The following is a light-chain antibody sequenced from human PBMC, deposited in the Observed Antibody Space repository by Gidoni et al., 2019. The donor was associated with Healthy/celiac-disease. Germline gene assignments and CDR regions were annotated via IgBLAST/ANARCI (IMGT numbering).Light chain of an antibody. Sequence: DIQMTQSPSSVSASVGDRVTITCRASQGINSWLAWYQQKPGKAPKLLIYAASSLQSGVPSRFSGSGSGTDFTLTISSLQPEDFAAYYCQQADSFPHTFGQXTRLEIK. CDR1: QGINSW. CDR2: AAS. CDR3: QQADSFPHT. V-gene: IGKV1-12*01. J-gene: IGKJ2*01.